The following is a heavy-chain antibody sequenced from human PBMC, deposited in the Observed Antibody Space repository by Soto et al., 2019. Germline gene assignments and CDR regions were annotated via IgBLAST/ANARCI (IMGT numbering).Heavy chain of an antibody. CDR1: CGSISSYY. V-gene: IGHV4-59*08. Sequence: SETLSLTCTVSCGSISSYYWSWIRQPPGKGLEWIGYIYYSGSTNYNPSLKSRVTISVDTSKNQFSLKLSSVTAADTAVYYCAMANYYGSGSYSRWFDPWGQGALVTVSS. J-gene: IGHJ5*02. D-gene: IGHD3-10*01. CDR3: AMANYYGSGSYSRWFDP. CDR2: IYYSGST.